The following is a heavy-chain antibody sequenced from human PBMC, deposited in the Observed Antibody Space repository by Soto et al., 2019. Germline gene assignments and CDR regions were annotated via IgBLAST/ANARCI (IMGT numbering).Heavy chain of an antibody. CDR3: ARTDRQTMVRGANYMDV. J-gene: IGHJ6*03. D-gene: IGHD3-10*01. CDR1: GGSISSYY. Sequence: SETLSLTCTVSGGSISSYYWSWIRQPPGKGLEWIGYIYYSGSTNYNPSLKSRVTISVDTSKNQFSLKLSSVTAADTAVYYCARTDRQTMVRGANYMDVWGKGTTVTVSS. V-gene: IGHV4-59*01. CDR2: IYYSGST.